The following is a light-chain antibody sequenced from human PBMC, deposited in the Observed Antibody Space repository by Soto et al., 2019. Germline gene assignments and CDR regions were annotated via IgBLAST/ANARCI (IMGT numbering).Light chain of an antibody. CDR1: SSDVGGYNY. J-gene: IGLJ2*01. CDR3: SSYTRSSSHVV. V-gene: IGLV2-14*01. Sequence: QSDLTQPASVSGSPGQSITISCTGTSSDVGGYNYVSWYQQHPGKAPKLMIYDVSNRPSGVSNRFSGSKSGNTASLTISGLQAEDEADYYCSSYTRSSSHVVFGGGTKLTVL. CDR2: DVS.